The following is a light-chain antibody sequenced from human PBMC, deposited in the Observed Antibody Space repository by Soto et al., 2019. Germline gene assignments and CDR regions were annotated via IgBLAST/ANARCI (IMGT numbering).Light chain of an antibody. CDR1: QTIITY. J-gene: IGKJ4*01. Sequence: DIQMTQSPPSLSSSVGDRVTITCRASQTIITYLHWYQQKPGKAPNLLIYSASNLQSGVPSRFSGSGSGTDFTLTISSLQPEDSGTYYCQQTYSTLVSFGGGTKVEIK. CDR2: SAS. V-gene: IGKV1-39*01. CDR3: QQTYSTLVS.